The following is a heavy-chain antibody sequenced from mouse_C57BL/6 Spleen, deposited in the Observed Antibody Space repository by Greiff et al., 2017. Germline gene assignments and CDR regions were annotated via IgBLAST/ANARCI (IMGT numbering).Heavy chain of an antibody. V-gene: IGHV1-82*01. CDR2: IYPGDGDT. J-gene: IGHJ2*01. CDR3: ARGDYYGSSYGY. D-gene: IGHD1-1*01. Sequence: VQLQESGPELVQPGASVKISCKASGYAFSSSWMNWVKQRPGKGLEWIGRIYPGDGDTNYNGKFKGKATLTADKSSSTAYMQLSSLTSEDSAVYFCARGDYYGSSYGYWGQGTTLTVSS. CDR1: GYAFSSSW.